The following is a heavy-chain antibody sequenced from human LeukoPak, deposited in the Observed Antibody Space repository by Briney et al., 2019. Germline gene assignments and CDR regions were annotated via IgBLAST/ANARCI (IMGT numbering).Heavy chain of an antibody. J-gene: IGHJ3*02. CDR3: AGPNDYGDRDAFDI. D-gene: IGHD4-17*01. CDR1: GYTFTGYY. Sequence: ASVKVSCKASGYTFTGYYMHWVRQAPGQGLEWMGWINPNSGGTNYAQKFQGRVTMTRDTSTSTVYMELSSLRSEDTAVYYCAGPNDYGDRDAFDIWGQGTMVTVSS. V-gene: IGHV1-2*02. CDR2: INPNSGGT.